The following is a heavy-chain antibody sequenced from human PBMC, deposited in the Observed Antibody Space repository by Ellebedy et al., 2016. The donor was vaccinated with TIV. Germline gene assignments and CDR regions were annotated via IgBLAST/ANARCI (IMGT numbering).Heavy chain of an antibody. Sequence: GESLKISCAASGFTFSSYWMHWVRQAPGKGLVWVSRINSDGSSTSYADSVKGRFTISRDNAKNTLYLQMNSLRAEDTAVYYCARSGRWLQPRDYWGQGTLVTVSS. CDR1: GFTFSSYW. CDR3: ARSGRWLQPRDY. D-gene: IGHD5-24*01. J-gene: IGHJ4*02. CDR2: INSDGSST. V-gene: IGHV3-74*01.